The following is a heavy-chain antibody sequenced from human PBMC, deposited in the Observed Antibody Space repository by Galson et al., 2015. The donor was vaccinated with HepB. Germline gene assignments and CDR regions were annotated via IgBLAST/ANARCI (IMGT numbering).Heavy chain of an antibody. CDR3: ARGRFGTSSFYYFDY. D-gene: IGHD6-6*01. J-gene: IGHJ4*02. CDR2: IKNDGSEK. CDR1: GFTFSNYW. Sequence: SLRLSCAASGFTFSNYWMTWVRQAPGKGLEWVANIKNDGSEKYYGDSVRGRFTISRDDAKKSLYLQMNSLRVDDTAVYYCARGRFGTSSFYYFDYWGQGSVVAVSS. V-gene: IGHV3-7*04.